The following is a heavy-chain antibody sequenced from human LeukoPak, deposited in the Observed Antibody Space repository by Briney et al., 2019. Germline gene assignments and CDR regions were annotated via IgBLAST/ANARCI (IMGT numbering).Heavy chain of an antibody. CDR1: GGSISSGDYY. J-gene: IGHJ4*02. Sequence: PSQTLSLTCTVSGGSISSGDYYWSWIRQPPGKGLGWIGYIYYSGSTYYNPSLKSRVTISVDTSKNQFSLKLSSVTAADTAVYYCARDGGGSYPYFDYWGQGTLVTVSS. V-gene: IGHV4-30-4*08. D-gene: IGHD1-26*01. CDR3: ARDGGGSYPYFDY. CDR2: IYYSGST.